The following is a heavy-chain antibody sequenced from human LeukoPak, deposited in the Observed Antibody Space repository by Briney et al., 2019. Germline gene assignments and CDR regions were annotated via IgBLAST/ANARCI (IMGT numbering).Heavy chain of an antibody. J-gene: IGHJ4*02. V-gene: IGHV3-11*01. Sequence: PGGSLRLSCAASGFTFSDYYMSWIRQAPGKGLEWVSYISSSGSTIYYADSVKGRFTISRDNAKNSLYLQMNSLRAEDTAVYYCARHTIFGVVILDYWGQGTLVTVSS. D-gene: IGHD3-3*01. CDR3: ARHTIFGVVILDY. CDR1: GFTFSDYY. CDR2: ISSSGSTI.